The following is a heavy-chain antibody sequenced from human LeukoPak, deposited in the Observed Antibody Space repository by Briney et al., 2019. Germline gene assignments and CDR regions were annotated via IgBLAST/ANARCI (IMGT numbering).Heavy chain of an antibody. CDR1: GGTFSSYA. CDR2: ISAYNGNT. J-gene: IGHJ4*02. Sequence: ASVKVSCKASGGTFSSYAISWVRQAPGQGLEWMGWISAYNGNTNYAQKLQGRVTMTTDTSTSTAYMELRSLRSDDTAVYYCARELNIEYSGSYLPIFDYWGQGTLVTVSS. CDR3: ARELNIEYSGSYLPIFDY. V-gene: IGHV1-18*01. D-gene: IGHD1-26*01.